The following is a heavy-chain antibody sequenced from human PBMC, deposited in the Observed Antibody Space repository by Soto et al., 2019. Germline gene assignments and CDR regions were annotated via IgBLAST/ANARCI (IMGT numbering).Heavy chain of an antibody. CDR2: IIPIFGTT. J-gene: IGHJ3*02. CDR1: GGTFSSYA. CDR3: AGSYKYGSGTFDAFDI. Sequence: QVQLVQYGTEVKKPGSSVKVSCKASGGTFSSYAISWVRQAPGQGLEWMGGIIPIFGTTNYAQRFQGRVSITADESTSTTYMELSSLRSEDTAVYYCAGSYKYGSGTFDAFDIWGQGTLVTVYS. D-gene: IGHD3-10*01. V-gene: IGHV1-69*01.